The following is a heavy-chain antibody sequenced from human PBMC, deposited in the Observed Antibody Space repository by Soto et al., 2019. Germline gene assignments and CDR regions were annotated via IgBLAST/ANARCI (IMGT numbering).Heavy chain of an antibody. J-gene: IGHJ4*01. V-gene: IGHV3-43D*04. CDR2: ISWDGGST. CDR3: VKSGDTHSRAWSYFFDY. Sequence: GGSLRLSCAASGFTFDDYAMHWVRQAPGKGLEWISFISWDGGSTYYADSVQGRFTISRDNNKNSLYLQMSSLRAGDTALYYCVKSGDTHSRAWSYFFDYWGQGSLVTVSS. D-gene: IGHD6-19*01. CDR1: GFTFDDYA.